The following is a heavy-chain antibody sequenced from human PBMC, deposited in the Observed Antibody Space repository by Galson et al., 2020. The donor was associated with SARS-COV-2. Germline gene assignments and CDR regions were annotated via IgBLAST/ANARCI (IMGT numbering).Heavy chain of an antibody. Sequence: QAGGSLRLSCAASGFTFSSYAMHWVRQAPGKGLEWVAVISYDGSNKYYADSVKGRFTISRDNSKNTLYLQMNSLRAEDTAVYYCARDRGGYLYFDYWGQGTLVTVSS. J-gene: IGHJ4*02. CDR3: ARDRGGYLYFDY. D-gene: IGHD5-12*01. CDR2: ISYDGSNK. V-gene: IGHV3-30-3*01. CDR1: GFTFSSYA.